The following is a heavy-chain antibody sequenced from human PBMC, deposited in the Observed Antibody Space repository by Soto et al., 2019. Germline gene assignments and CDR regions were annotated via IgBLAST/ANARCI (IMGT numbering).Heavy chain of an antibody. CDR1: GGSFSGYY. CDR3: ARGISMLVVVQTDAPDKYYFDS. CDR2: INHSGST. V-gene: IGHV4-34*01. Sequence: SETLSLTCAVYGGSFSGYYWTWIRQPPGKGLEWIGQINHSGSTNYNPSLRSRVTISVDTSKNQFSLKLSSVTAADTAVYYCARGISMLVVVQTDAPDKYYFDSWGQGTLVTVSS. D-gene: IGHD2-8*02. J-gene: IGHJ4*02.